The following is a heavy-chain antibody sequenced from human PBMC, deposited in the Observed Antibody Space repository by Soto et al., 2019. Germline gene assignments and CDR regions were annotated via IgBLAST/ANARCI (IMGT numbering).Heavy chain of an antibody. Sequence: TLSLTCSVSGGNINSGDYIWSWILQPPGKGLEWIGYIFYSGSTNYNPALKSRVTMSVDTSKNQFSLKVNSVTAADTAVYYFARSGSYGGFFAYWGQGNLVTVSS. V-gene: IGHV4-61*08. CDR1: GGNINSGDYI. CDR2: IFYSGST. J-gene: IGHJ4*02. D-gene: IGHD1-26*01. CDR3: ARSGSYGGFFAY.